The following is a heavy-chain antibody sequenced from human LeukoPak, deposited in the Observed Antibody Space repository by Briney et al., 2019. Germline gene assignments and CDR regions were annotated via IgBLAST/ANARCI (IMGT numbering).Heavy chain of an antibody. Sequence: VDTVKVSCKASGYTFTGYYIHWVRQAPGQGLEWMAWISPNGSGTNYAQKFQGRVAVTRDSSISTAYMELSGLTSDDTAVFYCARGTGAPNYFDYWGQGTLVTVSS. J-gene: IGHJ4*02. D-gene: IGHD7-27*01. CDR3: ARGTGAPNYFDY. CDR1: GYTFTGYY. V-gene: IGHV1-2*02. CDR2: ISPNGSGT.